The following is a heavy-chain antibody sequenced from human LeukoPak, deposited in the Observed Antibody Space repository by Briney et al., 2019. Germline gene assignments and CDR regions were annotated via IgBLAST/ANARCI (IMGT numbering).Heavy chain of an antibody. J-gene: IGHJ3*02. CDR1: GFTFSSYW. CDR2: INSDGSST. Sequence: PGGSLRLSCAASGFTFSSYWMHWVRQAPGKGLVWVSRINSDGSSTNYADSVKGRFTISRDNAKNSLYLQMNSLRAEDTAIYYCVRVGGAFDIWGQGTMVTVSS. V-gene: IGHV3-74*01. D-gene: IGHD3-16*01. CDR3: VRVGGAFDI.